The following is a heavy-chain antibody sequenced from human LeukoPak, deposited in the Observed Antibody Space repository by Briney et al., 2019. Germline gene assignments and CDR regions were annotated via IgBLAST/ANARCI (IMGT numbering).Heavy chain of an antibody. CDR3: VTSRRGSKNAFDI. V-gene: IGHV4-59*08. Sequence: PSETLSLTCTISGASISSYYWNWIRQPPGKGLEWIGYVHYSGSTMYNANLKSRLIMSVDTSKNQFSLNLRSMTAADTAVYYCVTSRRGSKNAFDIWGQGTLVTVSS. CDR1: GASISSYY. D-gene: IGHD1-1*01. CDR2: VHYSGST. J-gene: IGHJ3*02.